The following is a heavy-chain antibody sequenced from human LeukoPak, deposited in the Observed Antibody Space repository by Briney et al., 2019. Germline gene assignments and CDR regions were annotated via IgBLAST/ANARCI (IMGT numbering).Heavy chain of an antibody. CDR3: ARVRKRITMIVVTKAEGWFDP. Sequence: VSVKVSCKASGYTFTSYYMHWVRRAPGQGLGWMGIINPSVGSTKNAQKFQGRVTMTRDTSTSTVYMELSSLRSEDTAVYYCARVRKRITMIVVTKAEGWFDPWGQGTLVTVSS. CDR1: GYTFTSYY. V-gene: IGHV1-46*01. D-gene: IGHD3-22*01. CDR2: INPSVGST. J-gene: IGHJ5*02.